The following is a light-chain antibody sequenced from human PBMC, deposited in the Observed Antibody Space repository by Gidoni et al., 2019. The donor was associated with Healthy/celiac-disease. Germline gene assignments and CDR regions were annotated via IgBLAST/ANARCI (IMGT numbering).Light chain of an antibody. J-gene: IGLJ3*02. V-gene: IGLV1-44*01. CDR2: SNN. CDR1: SSNIGSNT. CDR3: AAWDDSLNGPV. Sequence: QSVLTQPPSASGTPGQRVTISCSGSSSNIGSNTVNWYQQLPGTAPKLLISSNNQRPSGVPDRFSGSTSGTSASLAISGLQSEDEAAYYCAAWDDSLNGPVFGGGTKLTVL.